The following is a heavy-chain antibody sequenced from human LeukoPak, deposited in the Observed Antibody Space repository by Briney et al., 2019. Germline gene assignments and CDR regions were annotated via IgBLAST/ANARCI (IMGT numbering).Heavy chain of an antibody. CDR1: GYTFTCYY. D-gene: IGHD3-9*01. CDR2: INPNSGGT. J-gene: IGHJ4*02. V-gene: IGHV1-2*02. Sequence: ASVKVSCKASGYTFTCYYMHWVRQAPGQGLEWMGWINPNSGGTNYAQKFQGRVTMTRDTSISTAYMELSRLRSDDTAVYYCARDRPNYDILTGDYRGDYFDYWGQGTLVTVSS. CDR3: ARDRPNYDILTGDYRGDYFDY.